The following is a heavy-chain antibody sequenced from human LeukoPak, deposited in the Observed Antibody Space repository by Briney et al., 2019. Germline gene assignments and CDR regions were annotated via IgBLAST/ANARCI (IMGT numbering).Heavy chain of an antibody. J-gene: IGHJ4*02. D-gene: IGHD5-18*01. CDR2: ISSSSSYI. CDR3: ARCDDTAMDNFDY. CDR1: GFTFSSYS. V-gene: IGHV3-21*01. Sequence: GRSLRLSCAASGFTFSSYSMNWVRQAPGKGLEWVSSISSSSSYIHYADSVKGRFTISRDNAKNSLYLQMNSLRAEDTAVYYCARCDDTAMDNFDYWGQGTLVTVSS.